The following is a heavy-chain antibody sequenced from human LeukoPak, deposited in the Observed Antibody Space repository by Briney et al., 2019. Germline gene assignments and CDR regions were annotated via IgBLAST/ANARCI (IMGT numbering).Heavy chain of an antibody. CDR1: GGSFSSNI. V-gene: IGHV1-69*05. CDR3: ARGPLHVALSSGYLKWLDP. J-gene: IGHJ5*02. Sequence: SVKVSCKASGGSFSSNIIAWVRQAPGRGLEWMGGIIPIFGTANYALEFQGRATITTDESTSTVYMELSSLISEDTAMYYCARGPLHVALSSGYLKWLDPWGQGSLVTVSS. CDR2: IIPIFGTA. D-gene: IGHD3-22*01.